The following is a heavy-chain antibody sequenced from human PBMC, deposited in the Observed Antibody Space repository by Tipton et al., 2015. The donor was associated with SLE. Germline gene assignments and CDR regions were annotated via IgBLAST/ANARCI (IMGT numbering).Heavy chain of an antibody. CDR1: GFTFSSYG. CDR2: ISYDGSNK. V-gene: IGHV3-30*18. Sequence: RSLRLSCAASGFTFSSYGMHWVRQAPGKGLEWVAVISYDGSNKYYADSVKGRFTISRDNSKKTLYLQMNSLRAEDTAVYYCAKEHSGSYYVSFDMWGQGTMVTVSS. D-gene: IGHD1-26*01. J-gene: IGHJ3*02. CDR3: AKEHSGSYYVSFDM.